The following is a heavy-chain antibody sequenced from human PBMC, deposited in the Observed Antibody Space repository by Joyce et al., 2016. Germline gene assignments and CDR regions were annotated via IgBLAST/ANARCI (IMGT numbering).Heavy chain of an antibody. D-gene: IGHD3-22*01. CDR2: KWYDGSNK. J-gene: IGHJ3*02. Sequence: QVQLVESGGGVVQPGRSLRLSCAASGFTFSSYGMHWVRQAPGKGLEWVAVKWYDGSNKYYADARKGRFTISRDNSKSTLYLQMNSLRAEDTAVYYCARDPMIVVAPGAFDIWGQGTMVTVSS. CDR3: ARDPMIVVAPGAFDI. CDR1: GFTFSSYG. V-gene: IGHV3-33*01.